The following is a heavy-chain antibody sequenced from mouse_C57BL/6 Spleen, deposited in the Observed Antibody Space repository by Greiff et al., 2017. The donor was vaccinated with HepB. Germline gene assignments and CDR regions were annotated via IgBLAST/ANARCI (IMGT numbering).Heavy chain of an antibody. J-gene: IGHJ4*01. Sequence: VQLQQSGTVLARPGASVKMSCKTSGYTFTSYWMHWVKQRPGQGLEWIGAIYPGNSDTSYNQKFKGKAKLPAVTSASTAYMELSSLTNEDSAVYYCTYSSYAMDYWGQGTSVTVSS. V-gene: IGHV1-5*01. CDR1: GYTFTSYW. CDR3: TYSSYAMDY. D-gene: IGHD2-12*01. CDR2: IYPGNSDT.